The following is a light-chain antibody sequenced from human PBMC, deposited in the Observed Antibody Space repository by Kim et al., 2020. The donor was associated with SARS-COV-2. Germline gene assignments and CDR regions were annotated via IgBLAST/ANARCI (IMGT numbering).Light chain of an antibody. CDR3: QTWGTGFHGV. CDR2: LNSDGSY. J-gene: IGLJ3*02. V-gene: IGLV4-69*01. CDR1: SGHSSHT. Sequence: QLVLTQSPSASASLGASVKLTCTLSSGHSSHTIAWHQQQPEKGPRYLMKLNSDGSYTKGDGIPDRFSGSSSGAERYLTISSLQSEDEADYYCQTWGTGFHGVFGGGTQLTVL.